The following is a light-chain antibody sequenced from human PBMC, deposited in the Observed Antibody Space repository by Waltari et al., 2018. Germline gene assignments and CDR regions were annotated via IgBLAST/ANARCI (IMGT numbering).Light chain of an antibody. J-gene: IGLJ2*01. Sequence: SSELTQDPAVPVPLGQTARTTCQGDSLRRYYASCYQQRPGQPPILVLYGQNNRPSGIPDRFSGSISGNTASLTITGAQAEDEADYYCHSRDTSSTRVFGGGTRLTV. V-gene: IGLV3-19*01. CDR2: GQN. CDR1: SLRRYY. CDR3: HSRDTSSTRV.